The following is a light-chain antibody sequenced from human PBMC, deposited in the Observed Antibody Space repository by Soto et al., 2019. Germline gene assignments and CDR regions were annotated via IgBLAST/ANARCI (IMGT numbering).Light chain of an antibody. CDR3: QQSYSTPLT. V-gene: IGKV1-39*01. Sequence: DIQMTQSPSSLSASVGDRVTITCRASQSIGSYLNWCQHEPGKAPKFLIYAASSLQSGVPSRFSGSGSGTDFTLTISSLQPEDFATYYCQQSYSTPLTFGGGTKVEIK. J-gene: IGKJ4*01. CDR2: AAS. CDR1: QSIGSY.